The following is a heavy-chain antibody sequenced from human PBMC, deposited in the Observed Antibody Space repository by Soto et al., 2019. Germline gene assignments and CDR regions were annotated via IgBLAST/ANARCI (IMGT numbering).Heavy chain of an antibody. CDR1: GFTFSNAW. CDR3: PTAAAAGSSWFKD. V-gene: IGHV3-15*01. J-gene: IGHJ4*02. CDR2: INSKTGGGST. Sequence: GGSLRLSCAASGFTFSNAWMSWVRQAPGKGLEWVGRINSKTGGGSTAYSAPEKARFTTSRDDSKTRLYLQMNSRKTEDIAVYYCPTAAAAGSSWFKDWGQG. D-gene: IGHD6-13*01.